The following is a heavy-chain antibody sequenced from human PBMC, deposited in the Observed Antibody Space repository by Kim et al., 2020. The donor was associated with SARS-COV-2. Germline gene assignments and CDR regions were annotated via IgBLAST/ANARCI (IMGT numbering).Heavy chain of an antibody. CDR3: ARDGGPLNYYDDAYFDY. Sequence: VKGRFTIARDNSKNTLYLQMNSLRAEDTAVYYCARDGGPLNYYDDAYFDYWGQGTLVTVSS. J-gene: IGHJ4*02. D-gene: IGHD3-22*01. V-gene: IGHV3-30*07.